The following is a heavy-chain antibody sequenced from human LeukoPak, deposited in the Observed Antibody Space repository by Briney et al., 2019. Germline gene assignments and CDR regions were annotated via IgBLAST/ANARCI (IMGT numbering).Heavy chain of an antibody. CDR3: AREEYYYDSSGYFGY. CDR1: GFTFSSYA. D-gene: IGHD3-22*01. V-gene: IGHV3-23*01. CDR2: ISGSGGST. J-gene: IGHJ4*02. Sequence: GGSLRLSCVASGFTFSSYAMSWVRQAPGKGLEWVSVISGSGGSTYFADSVKGRFTISRDNSKNTLYLQMNSLRAEDTAVCYCAREEYYYDSSGYFGYWGQGTLVTVSS.